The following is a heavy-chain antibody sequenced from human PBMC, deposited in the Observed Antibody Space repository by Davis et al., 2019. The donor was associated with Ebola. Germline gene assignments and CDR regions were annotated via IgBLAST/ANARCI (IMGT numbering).Heavy chain of an antibody. Sequence: GESLKISCAASGFTFSDYGMHWVRQAPGKGLEWVAFIRYDGSTRYYADSMKGRFTISRDNSKNTLHLQMNSLRVEDTAIYFCAKDTANIWFDVWGQGTMVAVSS. CDR1: GFTFSDYG. V-gene: IGHV3-30*02. CDR2: IRYDGSTR. D-gene: IGHD2-21*02. J-gene: IGHJ3*01. CDR3: AKDTANIWFDV.